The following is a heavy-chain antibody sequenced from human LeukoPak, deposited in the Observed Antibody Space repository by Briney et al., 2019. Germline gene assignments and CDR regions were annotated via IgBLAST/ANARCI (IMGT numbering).Heavy chain of an antibody. V-gene: IGHV1-18*01. CDR2: ISAYNGNT. J-gene: IGHJ4*02. CDR1: GYTFTSYG. CDR3: ARDLSTTVIYGGDY. Sequence: ASVKVSCKASGYTFTSYGISWVGQAPGQGLGGMGWISAYNGNTTYAQKLQGRVTMTTDTSTSTAYMELRSVRSDDTAVYYCARDLSTTVIYGGDYCGQGSLVTVSS. D-gene: IGHD4-17*01.